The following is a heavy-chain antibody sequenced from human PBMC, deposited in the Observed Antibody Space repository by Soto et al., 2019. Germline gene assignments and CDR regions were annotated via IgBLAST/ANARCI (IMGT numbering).Heavy chain of an antibody. D-gene: IGHD3-10*01. Sequence: GGSLRLSCTASGFTFGDCAMSWFRQAPGKGLEWVGFIRTRVYGGTTEYAASVKGRFSISRDDSKSIAYLQMNSLKTDDTAVYYCSRGGAHYYGSPYYFDYWGQGALVTVSS. CDR2: IRTRVYGGTT. CDR3: SRGGAHYYGSPYYFDY. CDR1: GFTFGDCA. V-gene: IGHV3-49*03. J-gene: IGHJ4*02.